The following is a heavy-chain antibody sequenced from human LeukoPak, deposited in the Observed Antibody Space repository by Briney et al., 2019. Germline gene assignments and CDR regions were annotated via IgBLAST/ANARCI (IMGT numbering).Heavy chain of an antibody. CDR3: ARQAAGHYYYYGMDV. D-gene: IGHD6-13*01. CDR1: GFTFSTYW. V-gene: IGHV4-39*01. J-gene: IGHJ6*02. Sequence: GSLRLSCAASGFTFSTYWMSWIRQPPGKGLEWIGSIYYSGSTYYNPSLKSRVTISVDTSKNQFSLKLSSVTAADTAVYYCARQAAGHYYYYGMDVWGQGTTVTVSS. CDR2: IYYSGST.